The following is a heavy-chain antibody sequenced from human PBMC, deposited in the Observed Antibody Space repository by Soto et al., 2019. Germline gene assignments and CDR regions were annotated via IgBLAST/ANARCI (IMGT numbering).Heavy chain of an antibody. V-gene: IGHV1-3*01. D-gene: IGHD6-13*01. Sequence: ASVKVSCKASGYTFTIYAMHWVRHAPGQRLEWMGWINAGNGNTKYSQKFQGRVTITRDTSASTAYMELSSLRSEDTAVYYCARDTYSSSLNPPPNNWFDPWGQGTLVTVSS. J-gene: IGHJ5*02. CDR1: GYTFTIYA. CDR2: INAGNGNT. CDR3: ARDTYSSSLNPPPNNWFDP.